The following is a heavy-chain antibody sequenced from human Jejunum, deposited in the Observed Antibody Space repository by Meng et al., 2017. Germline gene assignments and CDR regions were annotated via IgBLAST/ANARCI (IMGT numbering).Heavy chain of an antibody. J-gene: IGHJ4*02. CDR1: GYTFTDYS. Sequence: QGQRVQSGAEVKEPGASVKVSCKASGYTFTDYSIQWMRQAPGQGLEWMGRINPISGATNYAQRFQGRVAMTRDTSISTAYMELSRLGSADTAVYYCARGFGEDYNGNHVFDYWGQGTLVTVSS. V-gene: IGHV1-2*06. CDR2: INPISGAT. D-gene: IGHD4-23*01. CDR3: ARGFGEDYNGNHVFDY.